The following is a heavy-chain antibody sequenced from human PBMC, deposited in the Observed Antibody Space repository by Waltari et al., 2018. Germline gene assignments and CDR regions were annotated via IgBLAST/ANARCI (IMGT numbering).Heavy chain of an antibody. J-gene: IGHJ4*02. CDR3: ARGMITFGGVIGRLPYYFDY. CDR2: INTNTGNP. D-gene: IGHD3-16*02. V-gene: IGHV7-4-1*02. Sequence: QVQLEQSGSELKKPGASVKVSCKASGYTFTTSPINWVRQAPGQGLEWMGWINTNTGNPTFAQGYTGRFLFSLDTSVSTAYLQISSLKAEDTAVYYCARGMITFGGVIGRLPYYFDYWGQGTLVTVSS. CDR1: GYTFTTSP.